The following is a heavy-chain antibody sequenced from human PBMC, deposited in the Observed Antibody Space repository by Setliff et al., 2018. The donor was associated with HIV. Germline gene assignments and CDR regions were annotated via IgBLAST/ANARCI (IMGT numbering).Heavy chain of an antibody. CDR1: GYSFKTYS. V-gene: IGHV1-46*02. D-gene: IGHD2-15*01. Sequence: ASVKVSCKTSGYSFKTYSIDWVRQAPGQGLEWMGRINPRGGDTDFAQKFQGRLTLTSDTSTGTVYMEVTSLRSEDTALYFCARGGYEYWGQGSLVTVSS. CDR3: ARGGYEY. CDR2: INPRGGDT. J-gene: IGHJ4*02.